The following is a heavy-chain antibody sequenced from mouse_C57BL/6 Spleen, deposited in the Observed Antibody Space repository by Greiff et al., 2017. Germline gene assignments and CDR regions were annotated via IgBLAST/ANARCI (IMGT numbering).Heavy chain of an antibody. J-gene: IGHJ1*03. D-gene: IGHD2-3*01. CDR2: INSDGGST. V-gene: IGHV5-2*01. CDR3: ARQGNYDSYYDWYVDV. CDR1: ESEFPSHD. Sequence: DVKLVESGGGLVQPGESLNLSCESNESEFPSHDMSWVRKTPEKRLELVAAINSDGGSTYSPDTMERRFIISRDNTKNTLYLQMISLRSEDTALYYCARQGNYDSYYDWYVDVWGTGTTVTVSS.